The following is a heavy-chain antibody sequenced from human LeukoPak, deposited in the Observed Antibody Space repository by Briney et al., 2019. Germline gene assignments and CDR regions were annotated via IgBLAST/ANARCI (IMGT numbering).Heavy chain of an antibody. CDR1: GGSISSGSYY. V-gene: IGHV4-61*02. J-gene: IGHJ3*02. CDR3: ARDRHSIRFLEWLTPFDI. CDR2: IYTSGST. Sequence: SQTLSLTRTVTGGSISSGSYYWSWIRQPARKGLEWIGRIYTSGSTNYNPSLKSRVTISVDTSKNQFSLKLSSVTAADTAVYYCARDRHSIRFLEWLTPFDIWGQGTMVTVSS. D-gene: IGHD3-3*01.